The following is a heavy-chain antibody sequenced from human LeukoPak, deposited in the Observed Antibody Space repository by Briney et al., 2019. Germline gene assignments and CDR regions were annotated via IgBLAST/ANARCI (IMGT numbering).Heavy chain of an antibody. D-gene: IGHD3-22*01. CDR1: GVTFSSYA. Sequence: ASVKVSCKASGVTFSSYAINWVRQAPGQGLEWMGGIIPIFGTANYAQKFQGRVTITTDESTSTAYMELSSLRSEDTAVYYCARGLGSSGYYSYFDYWGQGTLVTVSS. CDR2: IIPIFGTA. CDR3: ARGLGSSGYYSYFDY. J-gene: IGHJ4*02. V-gene: IGHV1-69*05.